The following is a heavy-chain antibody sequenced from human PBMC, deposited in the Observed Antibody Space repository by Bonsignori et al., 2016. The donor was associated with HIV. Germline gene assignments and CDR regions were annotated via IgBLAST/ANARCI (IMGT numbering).Heavy chain of an antibody. CDR3: ATSFNVVQYYFDS. J-gene: IGHJ4*02. V-gene: IGHV4-39*02. CDR2: VYFTGST. Sequence: WIRQPPGKGLQWIGTVYFTGSTYYNPSLKSRVSMSLNTSDNHVALKLRSVAAADTAVYYCATSFNVVQYYFDSWGQGTLVTVSS. D-gene: IGHD2-21*01.